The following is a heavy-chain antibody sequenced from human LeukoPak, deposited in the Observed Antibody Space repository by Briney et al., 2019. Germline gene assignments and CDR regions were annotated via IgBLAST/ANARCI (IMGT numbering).Heavy chain of an antibody. V-gene: IGHV3-23*01. CDR1: GFNFSSYA. D-gene: IGHD6-13*01. CDR3: ARIPASSSGAFDI. J-gene: IGHJ3*02. CDR2: IGSSGVTT. Sequence: PGGSLRLSCAASGFNFSSYAMIWVRQAPGRGLEWVSAIGSSGVTTYYADSVKGRFTISRDNSKNTLYMQMNSLRVEDTAIYYCARIPASSSGAFDIWGQGTMVTVSS.